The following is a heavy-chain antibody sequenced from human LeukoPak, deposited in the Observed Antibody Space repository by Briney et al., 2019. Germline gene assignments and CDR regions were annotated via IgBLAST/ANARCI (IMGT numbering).Heavy chain of an antibody. Sequence: TGGSLRLSCAASGFTFSAYAMRWVRQPPGKGLEWVAFISFDGRNQLYADAVRGRFTISRDNSKNTLSLQMNSLRPEDTAVYYCEKDIAVSVNAHPDDFQHWGQGTLVTVSS. D-gene: IGHD6-19*01. CDR1: GFTFSAYA. J-gene: IGHJ1*01. V-gene: IGHV3-30-3*02. CDR3: EKDIAVSVNAHPDDFQH. CDR2: ISFDGRNQ.